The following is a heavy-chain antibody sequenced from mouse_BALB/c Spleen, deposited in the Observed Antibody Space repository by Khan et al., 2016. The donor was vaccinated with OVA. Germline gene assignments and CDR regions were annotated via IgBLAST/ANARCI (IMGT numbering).Heavy chain of an antibody. D-gene: IGHD2-14*01. V-gene: IGHV1-4*01. CDR3: AREGAYYRSDGWFSY. CDR2: INPSNGYT. CDR1: GYTFTTYT. J-gene: IGHJ3*01. Sequence: QMQLEESGAELARPGASVKMSCKASGYTFTTYTMHWVKQRPGQGLEWIGYINPSNGYTNYNQKFKDKSTLTADKSSSTAYMQLSSLTSDYSAAYSCAREGAYYRSDGWFSYWGQGTLVTVSA.